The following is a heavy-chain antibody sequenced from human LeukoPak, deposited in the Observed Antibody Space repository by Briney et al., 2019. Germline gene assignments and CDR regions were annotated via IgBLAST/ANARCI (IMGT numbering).Heavy chain of an antibody. CDR1: GFTFTNAW. J-gene: IGHJ3*02. D-gene: IGHD1-26*01. CDR3: TTDFAAGGIVGDMDAAFDI. V-gene: IGHV3-15*01. Sequence: PGGSLRLSCAASGFTFTNAWMSWVRQAPGKGLEWVGRIKSKTDGGTTDYAAPVRGRFTISRDDSKNTLHLQMTSLITEDTAVYYCTTDFAAGGIVGDMDAAFDIWGQGTVVTVSS. CDR2: IKSKTDGGTT.